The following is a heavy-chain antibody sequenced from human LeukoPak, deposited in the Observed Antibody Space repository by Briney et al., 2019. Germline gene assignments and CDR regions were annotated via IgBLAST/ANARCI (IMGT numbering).Heavy chain of an antibody. V-gene: IGHV1-2*02. J-gene: IGHJ4*02. Sequence: GGSLRLSCAASGITLSRYGMHWVRQAPGKGLEWVGWINPNSGGTNYAQKFQGRVTMTRDTSISTAYMELSRLRSDDTAVYYCARDLAIYGSGSYYNDYWGQGTLVTVSS. CDR2: INPNSGGT. CDR1: GITLSRYG. CDR3: ARDLAIYGSGSYYNDY. D-gene: IGHD3-10*01.